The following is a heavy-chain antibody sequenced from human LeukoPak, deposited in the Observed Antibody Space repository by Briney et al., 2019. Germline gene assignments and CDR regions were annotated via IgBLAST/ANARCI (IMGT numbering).Heavy chain of an antibody. V-gene: IGHV3-23*01. CDR2: ISGSGGST. D-gene: IGHD3-3*01. Sequence: PGGSLRLSCAASGFTFSSYAMSWVRQAPGKGLEWVSAISGSGGSTYYADSVKGRFTISRDNSKNTLYLQMDSLRAEDTAVYYCAKDHPTFDFWSGYLPFDIWGQGTMVTVSS. CDR3: AKDHPTFDFWSGYLPFDI. J-gene: IGHJ3*02. CDR1: GFTFSSYA.